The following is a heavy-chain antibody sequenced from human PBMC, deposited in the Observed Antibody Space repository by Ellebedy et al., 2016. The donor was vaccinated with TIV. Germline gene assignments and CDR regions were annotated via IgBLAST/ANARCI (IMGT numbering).Heavy chain of an antibody. CDR1: GFTFSSYW. J-gene: IGHJ4*02. V-gene: IGHV3-15*01. Sequence: GESLKISCAASGFTFSSYWMSWVRQAPGKGLEWVGRIRSKTDGGTTDYAAPVKGRFTISRDDSKNTLYLQMNSLKSEDTAVYYCTTAASVASPFDYWGQGTLVTVSS. CDR2: IRSKTDGGTT. D-gene: IGHD5-12*01. CDR3: TTAASVASPFDY.